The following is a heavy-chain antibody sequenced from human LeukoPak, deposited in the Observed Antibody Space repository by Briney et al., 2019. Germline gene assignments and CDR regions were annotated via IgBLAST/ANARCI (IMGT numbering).Heavy chain of an antibody. J-gene: IGHJ6*02. D-gene: IGHD1-14*01. CDR2: MNPNSGNT. CDR3: AREPSSLYYYYGMDV. V-gene: IGHV1-8*01. Sequence: ASVNVSCTASGYTFTSYDINWVRQATGQGLEWMGWMNPNSGNTGYAQKFQGRVTMTRNTSISTAYMELSSLRSEDTAVYYCAREPSSLYYYYGMDVWGQGTTVTVSS. CDR1: GYTFTSYD.